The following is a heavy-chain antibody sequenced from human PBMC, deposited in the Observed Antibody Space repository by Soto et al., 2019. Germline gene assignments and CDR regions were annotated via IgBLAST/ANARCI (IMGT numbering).Heavy chain of an antibody. CDR1: GYSFTSYW. CDR3: ALLLPTLVYSTSWYYDAFDT. J-gene: IGHJ3*02. Sequence: PGESLKISCKGTGYSFTSYWIGWVRQMPGKGLEWMGIIYPGDSDTRYSPSFQGQVTISADKSISTAYLQWSSLKASDTAMYYCALLLPTLVYSTSWYYDAFDTWGQGPMVNVSS. D-gene: IGHD6-13*01. CDR2: IYPGDSDT. V-gene: IGHV5-51*01.